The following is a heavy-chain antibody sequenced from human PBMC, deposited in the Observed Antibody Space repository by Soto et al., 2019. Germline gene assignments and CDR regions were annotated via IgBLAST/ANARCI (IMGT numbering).Heavy chain of an antibody. CDR1: GITFADYT. CDR3: TRVGRCEC. D-gene: IGHD1-26*01. Sequence: SLRLSCTGSGITFADYTMRWVRQAPGKGLEWVGLIRSEANGGTTHYAASVHGGFIISRDDSRGIAFLQMNNLKSEDTAVYYCTRVGRCECWGKGTLGTVSS. CDR2: IRSEANGGTT. V-gene: IGHV3-49*04. J-gene: IGHJ1*01.